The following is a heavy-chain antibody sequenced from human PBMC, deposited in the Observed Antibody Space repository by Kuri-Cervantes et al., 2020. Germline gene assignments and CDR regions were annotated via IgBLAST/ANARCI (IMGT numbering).Heavy chain of an antibody. Sequence: SETLSLTCTVSISGDTFSWGWIRQPPGEGLGWIGGIHYSGNTYYCPSLKSRVIISVDTSKNQFSLKLSSVTAADTAVYYCARVRWLDENWFDPWGQGTLVTVSS. D-gene: IGHD5-24*01. CDR2: IHYSGNT. V-gene: IGHV4-39*07. J-gene: IGHJ5*02. CDR1: ISGDTFS. CDR3: ARVRWLDENWFDP.